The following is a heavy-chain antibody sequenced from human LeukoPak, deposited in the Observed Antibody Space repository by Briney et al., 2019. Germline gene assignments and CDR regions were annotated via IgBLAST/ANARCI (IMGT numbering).Heavy chain of an antibody. CDR2: IIPIFGTA. CDR1: GGTFSSYA. CDR3: ARQRGAVAGHFDY. Sequence: ASVKASCKASGGTFSSYAISWVRQAPGQGLEWMGGIIPIFGTANYAQKFQGRVTITTDESTSTAYMELSSLRSEDTAVYYCARQRGAVAGHFDYWGQGTLVTVSS. V-gene: IGHV1-69*05. D-gene: IGHD6-19*01. J-gene: IGHJ4*02.